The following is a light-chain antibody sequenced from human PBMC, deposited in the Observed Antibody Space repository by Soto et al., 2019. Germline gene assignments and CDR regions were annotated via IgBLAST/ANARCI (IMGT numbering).Light chain of an antibody. CDR1: TSNIGSNY. CDR2: RND. CDR3: AAWDDSLSGVV. Sequence: QAVVTQPPSASGTPGLRVTISCSGSTSNIGSNYGYWYQQLPGTAPKLLIYRNDQRPSGVPDRFSGSKSGTSASLAISGLRSEDEADYYCAAWDDSLSGVVFGGGTQLTVL. V-gene: IGLV1-47*01. J-gene: IGLJ2*01.